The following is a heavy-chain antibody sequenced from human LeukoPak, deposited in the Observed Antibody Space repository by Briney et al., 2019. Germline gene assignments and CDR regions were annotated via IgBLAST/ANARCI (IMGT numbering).Heavy chain of an antibody. CDR2: IYYSGST. V-gene: IGHV4-59*01. Sequence: SETLSLTCTVSGGSISSYYWSWFRQPPGKGLEWIGYIYYSGSTNYNPSLKSRVTISVDTSKNQFSLKLSSVTAADTAVYYCARLTANWGSRYYYYGMDVWGKGTTVTVSS. J-gene: IGHJ6*04. D-gene: IGHD7-27*01. CDR3: ARLTANWGSRYYYYGMDV. CDR1: GGSISSYY.